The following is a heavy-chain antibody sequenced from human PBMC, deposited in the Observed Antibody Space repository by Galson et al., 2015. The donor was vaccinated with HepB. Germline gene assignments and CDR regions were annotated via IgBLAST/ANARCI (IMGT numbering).Heavy chain of an antibody. D-gene: IGHD5-18*01. V-gene: IGHV1-3*01. J-gene: IGHJ4*02. CDR1: GYPFINYA. Sequence: SVKVSCKASGYPFINYAIHWVRQAPGHSLEWMGWINVGNGNTIYSKKFQGSVTISRDIFASTAYLDLPSLSSEDTAVYYCTRDTAMAHWDYWGQGTRVTVSS. CDR2: INVGNGNT. CDR3: TRDTAMAHWDY.